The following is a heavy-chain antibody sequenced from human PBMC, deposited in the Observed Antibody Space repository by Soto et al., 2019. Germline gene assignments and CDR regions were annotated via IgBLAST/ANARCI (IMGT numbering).Heavy chain of an antibody. Sequence: QVQLQESGPGLVKPSETLSLTCTVSRGSVSSGSYYWSWIRQPPGKGLEWIGYIYYSGSTNYNPSLKSRVTFSVDTYKNQFSLKLTSVTAADTALYYCARDSGDWGIFDYWGQGTLVTVSS. J-gene: IGHJ4*02. CDR2: IYYSGST. D-gene: IGHD2-21*02. V-gene: IGHV4-61*01. CDR1: RGSVSSGSYY. CDR3: ARDSGDWGIFDY.